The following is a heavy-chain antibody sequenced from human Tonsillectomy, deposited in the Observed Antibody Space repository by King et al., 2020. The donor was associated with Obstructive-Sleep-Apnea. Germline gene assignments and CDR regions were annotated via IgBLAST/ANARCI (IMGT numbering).Heavy chain of an antibody. J-gene: IGHJ5*02. V-gene: IGHV2-5*02. Sequence: TLKESGPTLVKPTQTLTLTCTFSGFSLTTSGVGVGWIRQPPGKALEWLALIYWDDDKRYSPSLESRLTITKATSKNLVVLTMTNMDPVDTATYYCAHSQIAARLSQPYNWFDPWGQGTLVTVAS. CDR3: AHSQIAARLSQPYNWFDP. D-gene: IGHD6-6*01. CDR1: GFSLTTSGVG. CDR2: IYWDDDK.